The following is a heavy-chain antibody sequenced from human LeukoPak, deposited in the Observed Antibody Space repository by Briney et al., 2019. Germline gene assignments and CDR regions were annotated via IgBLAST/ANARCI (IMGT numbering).Heavy chain of an antibody. CDR1: AFTFSSYH. D-gene: IGHD4-17*01. CDR3: AKKQDYGDNHWYFDL. Sequence: PGGSLRLSCAATAFTFSSYHMHWVRQAPGKGLEWVSCISSSSTSIYYADSVKGRFTISRDNAENSLFLQMNNPRAEDTAVYYCAKKQDYGDNHWYFDLWGRGTLITVSS. V-gene: IGHV3-48*01. J-gene: IGHJ2*01. CDR2: ISSSSTSI.